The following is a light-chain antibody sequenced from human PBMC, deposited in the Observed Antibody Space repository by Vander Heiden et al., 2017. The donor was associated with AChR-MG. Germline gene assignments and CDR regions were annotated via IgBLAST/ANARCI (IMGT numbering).Light chain of an antibody. CDR2: WAS. CDR1: QSVLYSSNNENY. Sequence: DIVMTQSPDSLAVSLGERATINCESSQSVLYSSNNENYLAWYQQKPGQPPKLLIYWASTRESGVPDRFSGSGSGTDFTLTISSLQAEDVAVYYCQQDYSTPYTFGQGTKLEIK. CDR3: QQDYSTPYT. J-gene: IGKJ2*01. V-gene: IGKV4-1*01.